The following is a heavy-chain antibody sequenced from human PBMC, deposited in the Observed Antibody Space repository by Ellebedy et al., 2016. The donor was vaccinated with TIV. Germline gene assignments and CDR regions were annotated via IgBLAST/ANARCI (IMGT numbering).Heavy chain of an antibody. CDR1: GFTLRNFY. V-gene: IGHV3-11*01. CDR3: TRSAYGDYGFDS. J-gene: IGHJ4*02. Sequence: GGSLRLSXLASGFTLRNFYMNWIRQAPGMGPEWVAHISASGSITSYGDSVKGRFTISRDSAKNSLFLQMNSLRAEDTALYYCTRSAYGDYGFDSWGQGSLVTVSS. D-gene: IGHD4-17*01. CDR2: ISASGSIT.